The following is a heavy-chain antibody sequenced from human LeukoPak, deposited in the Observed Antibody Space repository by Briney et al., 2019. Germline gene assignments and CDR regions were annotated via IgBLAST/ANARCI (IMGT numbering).Heavy chain of an antibody. CDR2: IKQDGSEK. Sequence: GGSLRLSCAASGLTFSSYWMSWVRQAPGKGLEWVANIKQDGSEKYYVDSVKGRFTISRDNAKNSLYLQMDSLRAEDTAVYYCAREGYGDYRDAFDIWGQGTMVTVSS. CDR3: AREGYGDYRDAFDI. D-gene: IGHD4-17*01. CDR1: GLTFSSYW. V-gene: IGHV3-7*01. J-gene: IGHJ3*02.